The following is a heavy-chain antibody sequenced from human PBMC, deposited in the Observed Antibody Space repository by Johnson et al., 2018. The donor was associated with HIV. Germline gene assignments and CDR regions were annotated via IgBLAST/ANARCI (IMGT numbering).Heavy chain of an antibody. V-gene: IGHV3-53*01. CDR3: ARGGLGYQNIHDPFDI. J-gene: IGHJ3*02. Sequence: VQLVESGGGLVQPGGSLRLSCAASGFTVSSNYMNWVRQAPGKGLEWVSVIYSGGSTYYADSVKGRFTISRDNAKNSLYLQMNSLRAEDTALYFCARGGLGYQNIHDPFDIWGQGTMVTVSS. CDR2: IYSGGST. CDR1: GFTVSSNY. D-gene: IGHD2-2*01.